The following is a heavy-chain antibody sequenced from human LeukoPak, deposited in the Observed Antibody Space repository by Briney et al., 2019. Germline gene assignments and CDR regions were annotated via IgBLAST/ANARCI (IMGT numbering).Heavy chain of an antibody. CDR1: GFTFSDYW. J-gene: IGHJ4*02. Sequence: PGGSLRLSCAASGFTFSDYWMHWVRQAPGKGLVWVSRINTDGGSTTYADSVKGRFTISRDNAKNALYLQMNSLRAEDTAVYYCARARYSYTGIIDYWGQGTLVTVSS. V-gene: IGHV3-74*01. CDR2: INTDGGST. CDR3: ARARYSYTGIIDY. D-gene: IGHD5-18*01.